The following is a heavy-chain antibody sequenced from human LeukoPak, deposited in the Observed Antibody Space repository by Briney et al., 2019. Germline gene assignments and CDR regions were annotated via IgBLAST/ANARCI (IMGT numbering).Heavy chain of an antibody. CDR2: INQDGSEK. J-gene: IGHJ4*02. Sequence: GGSLRLSCVASGFPFSSYWMTWVRQAPGKGLEWVANINQDGSEKYYVDSVKGRFTISRDNAKNSLYLQMNSLRAEDTAVYYCGRAMDYWGQGTLVTVSS. CDR1: GFPFSSYW. CDR3: GRAMDY. V-gene: IGHV3-7*03.